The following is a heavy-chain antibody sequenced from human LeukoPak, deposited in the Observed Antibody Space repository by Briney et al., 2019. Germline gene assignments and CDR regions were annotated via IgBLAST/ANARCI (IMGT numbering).Heavy chain of an antibody. CDR2: ISGSGGST. D-gene: IGHD1-26*01. CDR3: ARHPIVGATSGWFDP. J-gene: IGHJ5*02. CDR1: GFTFSSYA. V-gene: IGHV3-23*01. Sequence: GGSLRLSCAASGFTFSSYAMSWVRQAPGKGLEWVSAISGSGGSTYYADSVKGRFTISRDNSKNTLYLQMNNLRAEDTALYYCARHPIVGATSGWFDPWGQGTLVTVSS.